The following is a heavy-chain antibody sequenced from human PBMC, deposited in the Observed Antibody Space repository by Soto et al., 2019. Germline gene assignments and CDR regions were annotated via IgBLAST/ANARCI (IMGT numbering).Heavy chain of an antibody. V-gene: IGHV4-4*07. CDR1: GGCVSSHY. Sequence: NPSETLSLTCSVSGGCVSSHYWSWVRQPAGKGLEWIGRIYISGNTKYNPSFKSRVTMSVDTSKNQVSLRLSSVTAADTAVYYCARELKPYNSGWYFTLSWSQGTQVTVSS. CDR2: IYISGNT. J-gene: IGHJ5*02. D-gene: IGHD6-19*01. CDR3: ARELKPYNSGWYFTLS.